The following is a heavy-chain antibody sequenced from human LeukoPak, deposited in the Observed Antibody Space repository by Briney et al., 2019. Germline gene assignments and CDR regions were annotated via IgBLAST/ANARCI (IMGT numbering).Heavy chain of an antibody. V-gene: IGHV3-7*05. J-gene: IGHJ3*02. CDR3: ARTLRLGTPRAFDI. D-gene: IGHD1-14*01. CDR2: IHEDGSDK. Sequence: GGSLRLSCVVSGFTFSSYWMNWVRQAPGKGLEWVANIHEDGSDKYYVDSVKGRFTISRDNAKNSLYLQMNSLRAEDTALYYCARTLRLGTPRAFDIWGRGAMVTVSS. CDR1: GFTFSSYW.